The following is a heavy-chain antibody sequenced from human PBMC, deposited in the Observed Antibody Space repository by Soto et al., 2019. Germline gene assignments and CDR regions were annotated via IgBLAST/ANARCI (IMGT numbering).Heavy chain of an antibody. V-gene: IGHV3-30-3*01. D-gene: IGHD3-22*01. J-gene: IGHJ4*02. CDR1: GFTFSSYA. CDR3: AVPRYDSSGYCLGY. CDR2: ISYDGSNK. Sequence: QPGGSPKLSCAASGFTFSSYAIHWARQAPGKGLEWVAVISYDGSNKYYADSVKGRFTISRDNSKNTLYLQMNSLRAEDTAVYYCAVPRYDSSGYCLGYWGQGTLVTVSS.